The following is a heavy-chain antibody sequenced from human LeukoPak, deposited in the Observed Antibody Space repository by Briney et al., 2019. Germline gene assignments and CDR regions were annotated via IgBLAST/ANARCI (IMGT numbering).Heavy chain of an antibody. J-gene: IGHJ4*02. CDR3: ARMNGLGVITPPLGY. Sequence: GGSLRLSCAASGFTFDDYGMSWVRQAPGKGLEWVSGINWNGGSTGYADSVKGRFTISRDNAKNSLYLQMNSLRAEDTALYYCARMNGLGVITPPLGYWGQGTLVTVSS. V-gene: IGHV3-20*04. D-gene: IGHD3-22*01. CDR1: GFTFDDYG. CDR2: INWNGGST.